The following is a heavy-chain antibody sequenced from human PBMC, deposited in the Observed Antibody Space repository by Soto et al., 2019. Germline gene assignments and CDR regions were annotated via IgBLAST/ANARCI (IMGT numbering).Heavy chain of an antibody. CDR3: AKDVQEITVAPFDC. D-gene: IGHD4-17*01. CDR2: VRGRGGGT. Sequence: EVQLLESGGGLVQPGGSLRLSCAASGFSFSSNGMSWVRQAPGKGLEWVAAVRGRGGGTHYADSVKGRFTISRDDSKNTLYLQMNSRRAEDTAIYYCAKDVQEITVAPFDCWGQGTLVTVSS. CDR1: GFSFSSNG. J-gene: IGHJ4*02. V-gene: IGHV3-23*01.